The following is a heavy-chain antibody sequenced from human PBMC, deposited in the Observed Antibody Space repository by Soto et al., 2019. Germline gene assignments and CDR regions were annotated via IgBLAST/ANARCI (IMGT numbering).Heavy chain of an antibody. D-gene: IGHD3-10*01. J-gene: IGHJ6*02. CDR1: GGTFSSYA. Sequence: QVQLVQSGAEVKKPGSSVKVSCKASGGTFSSYAISWVRQAPGQGLEWMGGIIPIFGTANYAQKFQGRVTITADESTSTAYMELSSLRSEDTAVYYCASCHRITMVRGVIQPYYGMDVWGQGTTVTVSS. CDR3: ASCHRITMVRGVIQPYYGMDV. V-gene: IGHV1-69*12. CDR2: IIPIFGTA.